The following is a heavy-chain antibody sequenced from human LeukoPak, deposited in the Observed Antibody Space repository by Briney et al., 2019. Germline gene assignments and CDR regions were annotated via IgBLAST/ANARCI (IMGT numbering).Heavy chain of an antibody. V-gene: IGHV3-33*01. CDR1: GFTFSTYG. CDR2: IWYDGSNK. D-gene: IGHD3-10*01. CDR3: AREYGSRMDV. J-gene: IGHJ6*02. Sequence: GRSLRLSCVASGFTFSTYGMHWVRQAPGKGLEWVAAIWYDGSNKYHADSVKGRFTISRDNPKNTLYLQMNSLRAEDTAVYHCAREYGSRMDVWGQGTTVTVSS.